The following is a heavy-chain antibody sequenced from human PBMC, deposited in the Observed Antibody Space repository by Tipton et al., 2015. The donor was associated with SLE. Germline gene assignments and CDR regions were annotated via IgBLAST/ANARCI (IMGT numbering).Heavy chain of an antibody. J-gene: IGHJ6*02. CDR1: GFTFSSYG. D-gene: IGHD2-15*01. V-gene: IGHV3-23*01. CDR3: AKEGRHYYGMDV. Sequence: SLRLSCAASGFTFSSYGMSWVRQAPGKGLEWVSAISGSGGSTYYADSVKGRFTISRDNSKNTLYLQMNSLRAEDTAVYYCAKEGRHYYGMDVWGQGTTVTVSS. CDR2: ISGSGGST.